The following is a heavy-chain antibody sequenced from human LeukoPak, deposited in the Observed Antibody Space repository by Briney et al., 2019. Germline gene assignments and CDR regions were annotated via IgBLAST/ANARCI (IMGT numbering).Heavy chain of an antibody. CDR2: INHSGST. CDR1: GGSFSGYY. CDR3: ARDYYGMDV. V-gene: IGHV4-34*01. J-gene: IGHJ6*02. Sequence: SETLSLTCAVYGGSFSGYYWSWIRQPPGKGLEWIGEINHSGSTNYNPSLKSRVTISVDTSKNQFSLKLSSVTAADTAVYYCARDYYGMDVWGQGTTVTVSS.